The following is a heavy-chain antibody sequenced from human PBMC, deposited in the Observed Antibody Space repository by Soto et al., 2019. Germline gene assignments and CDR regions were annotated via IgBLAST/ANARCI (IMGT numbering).Heavy chain of an antibody. CDR2: INHSGST. Sequence: PSETLSLTCAVYGGSFSGYYWSWIRQPPGKGLEWIGEINHSGSTNYNPSLKSRVTISVDTSKNQFSLKLSSVTAADTAVYYCARDPPYCSGGSCYSETFDYWGQGTLVTVSS. V-gene: IGHV4-34*01. CDR3: ARDPPYCSGGSCYSETFDY. CDR1: GGSFSGYY. J-gene: IGHJ4*02. D-gene: IGHD2-15*01.